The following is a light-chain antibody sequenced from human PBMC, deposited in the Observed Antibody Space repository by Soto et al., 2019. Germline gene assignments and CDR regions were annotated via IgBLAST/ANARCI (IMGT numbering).Light chain of an antibody. CDR2: DVS. V-gene: IGLV2-14*03. J-gene: IGLJ2*01. CDR1: SSDVGGYNY. Sequence: QSALTQPASVSGSPGQSITISCTGTSSDVGGYNYVSWYQQHPGKAPKLMIYDVSYRPSGISDRFSGSKSGNTASLTISGLQAEDEADYYCSSYTSRSTVVFGGGTKVTVL. CDR3: SSYTSRSTVV.